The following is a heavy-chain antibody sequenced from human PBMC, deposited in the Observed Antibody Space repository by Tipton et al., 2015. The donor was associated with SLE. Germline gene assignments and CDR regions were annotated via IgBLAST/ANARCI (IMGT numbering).Heavy chain of an antibody. CDR2: IYTSGST. CDR3: ARSFDP. V-gene: IGHV4-61*02. Sequence: TLSLTCTVSGGSISSGSYYWSWIRQPAGKGLEWIGRIYTSGSTNYNPSLKSRVTISVDTSKNQFSLKLSSVTAADTAVYYCARSFDPWGQGTLVTVSS. CDR1: GGSISSGSYY. J-gene: IGHJ5*02.